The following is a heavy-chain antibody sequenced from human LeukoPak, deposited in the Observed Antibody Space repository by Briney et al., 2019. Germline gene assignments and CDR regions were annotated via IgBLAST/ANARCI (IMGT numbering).Heavy chain of an antibody. J-gene: IGHJ4*02. CDR3: AKVECSSTSCYKDY. V-gene: IGHV3-30*18. CDR1: GFTFSSYG. CDR2: ISYDGSNK. D-gene: IGHD2-2*02. Sequence: PGGSLRLSCAASGFTFSSYGMHWVRQAPGKGLEWVAVISYDGSNKYYADSVKGRFTISRDNSKNTLYLQMNSLRAEDTAVYYCAKVECSSTSCYKDYWGQGTLVTVSS.